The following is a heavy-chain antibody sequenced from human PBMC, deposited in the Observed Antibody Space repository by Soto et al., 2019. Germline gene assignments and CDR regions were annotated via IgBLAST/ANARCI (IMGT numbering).Heavy chain of an antibody. CDR2: ISSSGSTI. Sequence: EVQLVESGGGLLQPGGSLRLSCAASGFTFSSYEMNWVRHAPGKGLEWVSYISSSGSTIYYADSVKGRFTISRDNAKNSLYLQMNSLRAEDTAVYYCARATHRRFLEYDAFDIWGQGTMVTVSS. D-gene: IGHD3-3*01. J-gene: IGHJ3*02. CDR3: ARATHRRFLEYDAFDI. V-gene: IGHV3-48*03. CDR1: GFTFSSYE.